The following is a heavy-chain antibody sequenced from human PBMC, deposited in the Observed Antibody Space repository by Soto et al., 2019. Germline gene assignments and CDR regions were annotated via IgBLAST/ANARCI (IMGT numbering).Heavy chain of an antibody. CDR1: GLTFNRYW. D-gene: IGHD2-15*01. CDR2: INTDGSNT. V-gene: IGHV3-74*01. J-gene: IGHJ5*02. Sequence: GGSLRLSCAASGLTFNRYWIHWVRHAPGKGLVWVSHINTDGSNTNYADSVKGRFTISRDNAKSTLFLQMNSLRDEDTAVYYCAREFCSGGNCYTYYFDPWGQGIPVTVSS. CDR3: AREFCSGGNCYTYYFDP.